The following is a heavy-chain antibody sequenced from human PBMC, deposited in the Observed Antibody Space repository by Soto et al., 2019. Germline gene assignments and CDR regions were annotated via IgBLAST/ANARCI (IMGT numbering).Heavy chain of an antibody. D-gene: IGHD1-26*01. CDR3: ARPQRGELLQGYWYFDL. V-gene: IGHV5-51*01. CDR1: GYSFTSYW. Sequence: PGESLKISCQGSGYSFTSYWIGWVRQMPGKGLEWMGIIYPGDSDTRYSPSFQGQVTISADKSISTAYLQWSSLKASDTAMYYCARPQRGELLQGYWYFDLWGRGTLVTVSS. CDR2: IYPGDSDT. J-gene: IGHJ2*01.